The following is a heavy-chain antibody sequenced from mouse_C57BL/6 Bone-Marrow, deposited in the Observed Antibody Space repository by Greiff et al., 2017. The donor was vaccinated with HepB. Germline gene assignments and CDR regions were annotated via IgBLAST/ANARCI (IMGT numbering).Heavy chain of an antibody. V-gene: IGHV1-64*01. CDR1: GYTFTSYW. CDR2: IHPNSGST. CDR3: ARKGRLLRSFDY. J-gene: IGHJ2*01. D-gene: IGHD2-3*01. Sequence: VQLQQPGAELVKPGASVKLSCKASGYTFTSYWMHWVKQRPGQGLEWIGMIHPNSGSTNYNEKFKSKATLTVDKSSSTAYLQLSSLTSEDSAVYYCARKGRLLRSFDYGGQGTTLTVSS.